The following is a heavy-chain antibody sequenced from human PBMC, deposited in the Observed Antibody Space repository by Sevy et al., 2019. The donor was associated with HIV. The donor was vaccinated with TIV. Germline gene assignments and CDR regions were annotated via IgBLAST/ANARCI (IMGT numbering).Heavy chain of an antibody. CDR2: MYHSGST. D-gene: IGHD3-3*01. J-gene: IGHJ5*02. CDR3: ARDYRRDFWSGYSNYFDP. V-gene: IGHV4-59*01. Sequence: SETLSLTCTVSGDSITRYFWSWIRQPPGKGLEWIGYMYHSGSTNYNPSLKRRVYLSIDTSKNEFSLTLSSVTAADTAVYYCARDYRRDFWSGYSNYFDPWGPGILVTVSS. CDR1: GDSITRYF.